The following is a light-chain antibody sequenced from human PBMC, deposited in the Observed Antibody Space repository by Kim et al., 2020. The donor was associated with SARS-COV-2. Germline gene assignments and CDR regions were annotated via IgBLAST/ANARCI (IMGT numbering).Light chain of an antibody. V-gene: IGLV3-19*01. CDR2: GKN. J-gene: IGLJ3*02. CDR3: NSRDSSGNHLDWV. Sequence: SSELTQDPAVSVALGQTVRITCQGDSLRSYYASWYQQKPGQAPVLVIYGKNNRPSGIPDLFSGSSSGNTASLTITGAQAEDEADYYCNSRDSSGNHLDWVFGGGTQLTVL. CDR1: SLRSYY.